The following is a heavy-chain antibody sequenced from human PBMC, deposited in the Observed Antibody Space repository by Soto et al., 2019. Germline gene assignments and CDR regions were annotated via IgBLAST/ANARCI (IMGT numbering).Heavy chain of an antibody. CDR3: ARRVYGDYGSGFDY. CDR2: INPSGGST. J-gene: IGHJ4*02. V-gene: IGHV1-46*01. CDR1: GYTFTSYY. Sequence: QVQLVQSGAEVKKPGASVKVSCKASGYTFTSYYMHWVRQAPGQGLEWMGIINPSGGSTSYAQKFKGRVTMTRSTSTSTVYMELSSMRSEDTAVYYCARRVYGDYGSGFDYWGQGTLVTVSS. D-gene: IGHD4-17*01.